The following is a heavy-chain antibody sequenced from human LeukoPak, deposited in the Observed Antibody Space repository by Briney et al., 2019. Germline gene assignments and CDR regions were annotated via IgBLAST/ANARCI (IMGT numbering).Heavy chain of an antibody. V-gene: IGHV4-59*01. CDR1: GASINNYY. CDR2: IFYRMNS. CDR3: AREFYGGNSSWIDC. J-gene: IGHJ4*02. Sequence: PSETLSLTCTVSGASINNYYWSWIRQPPGKGLEWIGYIFYRMNSNYNPSLKSRVTMSVDTSNNQFSLTLRSVTPADTALYYCAREFYGGNSSWIDCWGQGTLVTVSS. D-gene: IGHD4-23*01.